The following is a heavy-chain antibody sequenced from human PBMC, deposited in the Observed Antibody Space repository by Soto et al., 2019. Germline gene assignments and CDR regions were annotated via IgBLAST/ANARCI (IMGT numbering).Heavy chain of an antibody. CDR2: IYSSGST. D-gene: IGHD5-18*01. J-gene: IGHJ4*02. CDR1: GGSISNYC. Sequence: PSETLPLTCTVSGGSISNYCWNWIRQYPGKGLKWIGYIYSSGSTHYNPSLQNRVTISIDTSKNQVSLKVNSVTAADTAVYYCARDHPHSYGVYYFDYWGQGTPVTVSS. V-gene: IGHV4-59*01. CDR3: ARDHPHSYGVYYFDY.